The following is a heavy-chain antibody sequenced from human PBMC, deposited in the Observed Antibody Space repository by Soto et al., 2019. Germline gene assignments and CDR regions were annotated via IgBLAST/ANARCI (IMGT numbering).Heavy chain of an antibody. Sequence: GGSLRLSCAASAFTFSCYAMSWDRQAPGKGLGWVSTIYGSGVPTYYADSVKGRFTVSRDNSKNTLYLQMDRLRAEDPTIYYWAKRFRDSSSWSSFGPWGQGTLVTVSS. CDR2: IYGSGVPT. D-gene: IGHD6-13*01. V-gene: IGHV3-23*01. J-gene: IGHJ5*02. CDR3: AKRFRDSSSWSSFGP. CDR1: AFTFSCYA.